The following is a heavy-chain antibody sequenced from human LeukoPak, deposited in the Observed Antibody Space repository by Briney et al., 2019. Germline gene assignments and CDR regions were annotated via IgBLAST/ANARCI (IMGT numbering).Heavy chain of an antibody. V-gene: IGHV3-11*01. CDR2: ISSRGTTI. J-gene: IGHJ6*02. CDR1: GFTFSDFY. CDR3: AREVTTVTADYYYGLDV. Sequence: GGSLRLSCAASGFTFSDFYMSWIRQAPGKGLEWISYISSRGTTIYYADSVKGRFTISRDDAKNSLFLQMNTLRAEDTAVYYCAREVTTVTADYYYGLDVWGQGTTVTVSS. D-gene: IGHD4-17*01.